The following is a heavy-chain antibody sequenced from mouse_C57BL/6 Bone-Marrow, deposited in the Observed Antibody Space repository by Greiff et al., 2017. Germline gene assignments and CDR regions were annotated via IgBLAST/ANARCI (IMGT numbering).Heavy chain of an antibody. CDR3: AGEGGVVATENFYYYAMDY. Sequence: QVQLQQSGAELARPGASVKLSCKASGYTFTSYGISWVKQRTGQGLEWIGEIYPRSGNTYYNEKVKGKATLTADKSSSTAYMELRSLTSEDSAVYYCAGEGGVVATENFYYYAMDYWGQGTSVTVSS. CDR1: GYTFTSYG. D-gene: IGHD1-1*01. J-gene: IGHJ4*01. CDR2: IYPRSGNT. V-gene: IGHV1-81*01.